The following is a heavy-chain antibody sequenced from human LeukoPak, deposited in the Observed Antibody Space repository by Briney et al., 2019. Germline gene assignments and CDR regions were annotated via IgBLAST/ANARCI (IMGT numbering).Heavy chain of an antibody. CDR1: AFIFSGHW. D-gene: IGHD3-10*01. CDR2: IKEDGSER. J-gene: IGHJ4*02. V-gene: IGHV3-7*01. Sequence: GGSLRFSCEGSAFIFSGHWMNWVRQTPGKGLEWVASIKEDGSERQYVDSVEGRFSISRDNAKNTLYLQMNSLRAEDTAVYYCAQQRGYGSGSLDYWGQGTLVTVSS. CDR3: AQQRGYGSGSLDY.